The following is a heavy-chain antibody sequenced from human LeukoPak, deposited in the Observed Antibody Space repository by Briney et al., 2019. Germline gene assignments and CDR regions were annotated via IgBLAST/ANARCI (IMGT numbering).Heavy chain of an antibody. CDR2: ISGGGDIT. J-gene: IGHJ6*04. Sequence: PGGSLRLSCAASGFTFSNYGMNWVRQAPGKGLEWVSGISGGGDITYYADFVKGRVTISRDNSKNSLYLQMNSLRAEDTAVYYCAELGITMIGGVWGKGTTVTISS. CDR3: AELGITMIGGV. CDR1: GFTFSNYG. D-gene: IGHD3-10*02. V-gene: IGHV3-23*01.